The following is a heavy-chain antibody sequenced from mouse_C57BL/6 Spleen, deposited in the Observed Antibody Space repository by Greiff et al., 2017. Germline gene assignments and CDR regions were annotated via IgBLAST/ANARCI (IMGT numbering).Heavy chain of an antibody. V-gene: IGHV1-80*01. CDR1: GYAFSSYW. D-gene: IGHD2-3*01. J-gene: IGHJ3*01. Sequence: QVQLQQSGAELVKPGASVKLSCKASGYAFSSYWMNWVKQRPGQGLEWIGQIYPGDGDTNYNRKFKGKATLTVDISSSPAYMQLSSATSEDAGFYVDARAEDYDVYYWFAYWGQGTLVTVTA. CDR3: ARAEDYDVYYWFAY. CDR2: IYPGDGDT.